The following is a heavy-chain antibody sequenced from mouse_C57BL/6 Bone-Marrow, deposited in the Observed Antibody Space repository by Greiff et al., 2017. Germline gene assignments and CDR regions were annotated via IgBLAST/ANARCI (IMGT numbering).Heavy chain of an antibody. CDR1: GYTFTDYY. V-gene: IGHV1-76*01. CDR2: IYPGSGNT. J-gene: IGHJ3*01. CDR3: ARGIYYGAY. D-gene: IGHD2-1*01. Sequence: VQLKESGAELVRPGASVKLSCKASGYTFTDYYINWVKQRPGQGLEWIARIYPGSGNTYYNEKFKGKATLTAEKSSSTAYMQLSSLTSEDSAVYFCARGIYYGAYWCQGTLVTVSA.